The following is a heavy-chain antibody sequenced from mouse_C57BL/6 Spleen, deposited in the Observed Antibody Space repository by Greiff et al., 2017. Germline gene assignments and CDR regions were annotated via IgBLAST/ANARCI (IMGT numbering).Heavy chain of an antibody. J-gene: IGHJ4*01. V-gene: IGHV1-69*01. CDR1: GYTFTSYW. CDR2: IDPSDSYT. CDR3: ARRGNYDAMDY. Sequence: QVQLQQPGAELVMPGASVKLSCKASGYTFTSYWMHWVKQRPGQGLEWIGEIDPSDSYTNYNQKFKGKSTLTVDKSSSTAYMQLSSLTSEDSAVYYCARRGNYDAMDYWGQGTSVTGSS. D-gene: IGHD2-1*01.